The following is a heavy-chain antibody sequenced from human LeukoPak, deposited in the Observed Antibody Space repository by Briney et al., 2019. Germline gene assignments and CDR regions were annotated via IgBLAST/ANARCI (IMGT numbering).Heavy chain of an antibody. CDR3: ARDVDGEIIAATY. CDR2: INPDSGGT. V-gene: IGHV1-2*02. Sequence: ASVKVSCKASGYSFTGYYMHWVRQAPGQGLEWMGWINPDSGGTKYAQRFQSRVTMTRDTSIRTAYMELSGLRSDDTAVYYCARDVDGEIIAATYWGQGTLVTVSS. D-gene: IGHD2-15*01. CDR1: GYSFTGYY. J-gene: IGHJ4*02.